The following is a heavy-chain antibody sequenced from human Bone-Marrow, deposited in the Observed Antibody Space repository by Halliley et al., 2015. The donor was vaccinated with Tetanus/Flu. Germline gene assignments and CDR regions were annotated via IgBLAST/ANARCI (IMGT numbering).Heavy chain of an antibody. D-gene: IGHD2-15*01. J-gene: IGHJ4*02. V-gene: IGHV3-33*01. CDR1: GFSFSRYG. CDR2: AWSDESNK. CDR3: ARGGCSGGNCYWFDY. Sequence: SLRLSCAASGFSFSRYGMHWVRQAPGKGLEWVAIAWSDESNKYYGDSVKGRLTISRDNSKNTLYLQMNSLRVEDTAVYYCARGGCSGGNCYWFDYWGQGTLVTVSS.